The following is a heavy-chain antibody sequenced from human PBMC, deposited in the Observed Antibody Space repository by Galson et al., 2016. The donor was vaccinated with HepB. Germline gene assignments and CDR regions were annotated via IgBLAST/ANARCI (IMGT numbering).Heavy chain of an antibody. J-gene: IGHJ2*01. D-gene: IGHD2-2*01. Sequence: SLRLSCAASGFTFSSYWMSWVRQTPGKGLEWVANIKQDGSEKYYVDSMKGRFTISRDNAKNSLYLQMSSLRAEDTAVYYCARDEKFQRAFDLWGRGTLVTVSS. CDR2: IKQDGSEK. CDR3: ARDEKFQRAFDL. V-gene: IGHV3-7*01. CDR1: GFTFSSYW.